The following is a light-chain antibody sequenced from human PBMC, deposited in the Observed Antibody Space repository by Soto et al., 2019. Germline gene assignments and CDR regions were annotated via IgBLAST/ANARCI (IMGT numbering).Light chain of an antibody. V-gene: IGLV2-14*03. CDR3: SSYTSSSTLDV. CDR2: DVS. J-gene: IGLJ1*01. CDR1: SIDVGAYNY. Sequence: QSVLTQPASVSGSPGQSISISCPGTSIDVGAYNYVSWYQHHPGKAPKLMIYDVSNRPSGVSNRFSGSKSGNTASLTISGLQAEDEADYYCSSYTSSSTLDVFGTGTKVTVL.